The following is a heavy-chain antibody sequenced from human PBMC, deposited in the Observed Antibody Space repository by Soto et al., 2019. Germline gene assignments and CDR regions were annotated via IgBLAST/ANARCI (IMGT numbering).Heavy chain of an antibody. J-gene: IGHJ4*02. CDR3: ARSTGSGKGLDY. CDR1: GGTFSSYT. V-gene: IGHV1-69*02. Sequence: QVQLVQSGAEVKKPGSSVKVSCNASGGTFSSYTISWVRQAPGQGLEWMGRIIPILGIANYAQKFQGRVTITADKSTSTAYMELSSLRSEDTAVYYCARSTGSGKGLDYWGQGTLVTVSS. D-gene: IGHD3-10*01. CDR2: IIPILGIA.